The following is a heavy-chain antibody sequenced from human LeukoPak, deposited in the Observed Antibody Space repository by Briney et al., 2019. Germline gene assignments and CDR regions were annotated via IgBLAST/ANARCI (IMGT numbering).Heavy chain of an antibody. Sequence: GESLKTSCKGSGYSFTSYWIGWVRQMPGKGLEWMGIIYPGDSDTRYSPSFQGQVTISADKSISTAYLQWSSLKASDTAMYYCAMTYYYGSGSYYGPDYWGQGTLVTVSS. J-gene: IGHJ4*02. CDR2: IYPGDSDT. V-gene: IGHV5-51*01. CDR1: GYSFTSYW. D-gene: IGHD3-10*01. CDR3: AMTYYYGSGSYYGPDY.